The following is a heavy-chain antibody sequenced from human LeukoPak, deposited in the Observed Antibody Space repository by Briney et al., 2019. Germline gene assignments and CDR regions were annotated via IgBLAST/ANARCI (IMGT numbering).Heavy chain of an antibody. CDR1: GFTFSSYS. CDR2: ISSSSSTI. Sequence: GRSLRLSCAASGFTFSSYSMNWVRQAPGKGLEWVSYISSSSSTIYYADSVKGRFTISRDNAKNSLYLQMNSLRAEDTAVYYCAREPGDIVVVPAAERGRDWGQGTLVTVSS. CDR3: AREPGDIVVVPAAERGRD. V-gene: IGHV3-48*01. D-gene: IGHD2-2*01. J-gene: IGHJ4*02.